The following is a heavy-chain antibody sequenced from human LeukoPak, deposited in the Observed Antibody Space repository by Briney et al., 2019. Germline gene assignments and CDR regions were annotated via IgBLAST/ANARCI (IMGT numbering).Heavy chain of an antibody. CDR3: GKDTASRYIWGNYRSEH. Sequence: GGSLRLSCAASGFTFNNFAMTWVRQAPGKGLDWVSGISATGDTTFYADSVKGRFTISRDNSKNTLYLQMNNLRAEDTAQYYCGKDTASRYIWGNYRSEHWGQGILVTVSS. CDR1: GFTFNNFA. D-gene: IGHD3-16*02. CDR2: ISATGDTT. J-gene: IGHJ4*02. V-gene: IGHV3-23*01.